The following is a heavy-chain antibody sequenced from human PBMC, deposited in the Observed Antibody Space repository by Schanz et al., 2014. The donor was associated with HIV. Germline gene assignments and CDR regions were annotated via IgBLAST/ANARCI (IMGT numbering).Heavy chain of an antibody. CDR2: ISPYNGDR. CDR1: GYTFASYG. D-gene: IGHD3-9*01. V-gene: IGHV1-18*01. Sequence: QVQLVQSGAEVKKPGASVKVSCKTSGYTFASYGITWVRQAPGQGLDWVGWISPYNGDRKYDQKFQGRVTLTTDTSXXTAYMELRSLRSDDTAVYYCAKGQDWPGPQLDHWGHGSLVIVSS. CDR3: AKGQDWPGPQLDH. J-gene: IGHJ4*03.